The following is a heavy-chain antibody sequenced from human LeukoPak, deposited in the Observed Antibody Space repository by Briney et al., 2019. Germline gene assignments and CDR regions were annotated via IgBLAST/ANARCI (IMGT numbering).Heavy chain of an antibody. V-gene: IGHV3-23*01. CDR2: INSNGGTA. CDR1: GFTSSNYA. Sequence: GGSLRLSCAASGFTSSNYAMSWVRQAPGKGLEWVSVINSNGGTAHYAGSVRGRFTISRDNSKNVVSLQMKSLRADDTAIYFCVRYGGSGWYSMDWGGQGPLATVSP. D-gene: IGHD6-19*01. J-gene: IGHJ4*02. CDR3: VRYGGSGWYSMDW.